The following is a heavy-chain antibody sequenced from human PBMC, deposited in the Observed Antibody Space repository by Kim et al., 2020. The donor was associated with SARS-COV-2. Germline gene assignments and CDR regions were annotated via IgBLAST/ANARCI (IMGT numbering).Heavy chain of an antibody. D-gene: IGHD6-13*01. CDR2: ISYDGSNK. V-gene: IGHV3-30*04. J-gene: IGHJ6*02. CDR3: ARYGAIAAAGTLYYYYYGMDV. CDR1: GFTFSSYA. Sequence: GGSLRLSCAASGFTFSSYAMHWVRQAPGKGLEWVAVISYDGSNKYYADSVKGRFTISRDNSKNTLYLQMNSLRAEDTAVYYCARYGAIAAAGTLYYYYYGMDVWGQGTTVTVSS.